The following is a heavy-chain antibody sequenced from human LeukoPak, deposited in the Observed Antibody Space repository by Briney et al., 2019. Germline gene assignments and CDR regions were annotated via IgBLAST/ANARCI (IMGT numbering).Heavy chain of an antibody. CDR1: GGSFSGYY. V-gene: IGHV4-34*01. CDR2: VYYSGST. J-gene: IGHJ5*02. Sequence: PSETLSLTCAVYGGSFSGYYWSWIRQPPGKGLEWIGNVYYSGSTFYNPSLKSRVTISVDTSKNQFSLKLRSVTAADTAIYYCARASFNVVFGNWFDPWGQGTLVTVSS. CDR3: ARASFNVVFGNWFDP. D-gene: IGHD2-8*01.